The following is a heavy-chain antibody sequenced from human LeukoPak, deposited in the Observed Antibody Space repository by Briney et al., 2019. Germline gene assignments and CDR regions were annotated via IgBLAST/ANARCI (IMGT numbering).Heavy chain of an antibody. V-gene: IGHV3-21*06. J-gene: IGHJ4*02. CDR1: GFTFYSYA. D-gene: IGHD3-10*01. Sequence: GGSLRLSCAASGFTFYSYAMNWVRQTPRKGLEWVSCISGSGSYIYYADSVKGRFTTSRDNAKNSLHLQVNSLRAEDTAVYYCVRERFHGSGAPKFDFWGQGTLVTVSS. CDR3: VRERFHGSGAPKFDF. CDR2: ISGSGSYI.